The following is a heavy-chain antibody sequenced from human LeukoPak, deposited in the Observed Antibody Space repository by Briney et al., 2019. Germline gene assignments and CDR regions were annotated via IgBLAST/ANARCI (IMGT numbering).Heavy chain of an antibody. J-gene: IGHJ4*02. V-gene: IGHV1-46*01. CDR2: INPSGGST. CDR3: ARDGAFLAARPLSDY. D-gene: IGHD6-6*01. CDR1: GYTFTSYY. Sequence: AASVKVSCKASGYTFTSYYMHWVRQAPGQGLEWMGIINPSGGSTSYAQKFQGRVTMTRDMSTSTVYMELSSLRSEDTAVYYCARDGAFLAARPLSDYWGQGTLVTVSS.